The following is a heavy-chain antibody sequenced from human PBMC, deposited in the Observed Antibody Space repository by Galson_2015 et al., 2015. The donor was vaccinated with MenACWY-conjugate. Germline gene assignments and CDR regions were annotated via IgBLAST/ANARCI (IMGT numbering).Heavy chain of an antibody. CDR2: IIPIFGTA. CDR1: GGTFSSYA. Sequence: SVKVSCKASGGTFSSYAISWVRQAPGQGLEWMRGIIPIFGTANYAQKFQGRVTITADESTSTAYMELSSLRSEDTAVYYCARSQRVEAILDYFDYWGQGTLVTVSS. CDR3: ARSQRVEAILDYFDY. J-gene: IGHJ4*02. V-gene: IGHV1-69*13. D-gene: IGHD1-26*01.